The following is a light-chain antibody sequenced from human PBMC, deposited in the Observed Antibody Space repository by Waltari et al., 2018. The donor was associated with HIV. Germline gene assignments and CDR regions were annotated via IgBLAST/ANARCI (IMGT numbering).Light chain of an antibody. CDR2: ADD. CDR3: QSYDSSLSGSFV. Sequence: QSVLTQPPSVSGAPGQRVTIPCTGSSSTIGAGYDVHWFQQLPGTAPKLLIYADDNRPSGVPDRFSGSKSGTSASLAITGLQAEDEADYYCQSYDSSLSGSFVFGTGTKVTVL. V-gene: IGLV1-40*01. CDR1: SSTIGAGYD. J-gene: IGLJ1*01.